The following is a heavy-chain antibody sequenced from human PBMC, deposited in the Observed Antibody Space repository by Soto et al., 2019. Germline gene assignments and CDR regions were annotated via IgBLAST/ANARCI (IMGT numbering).Heavy chain of an antibody. CDR1: GYPVTAYY. J-gene: IGHJ3*02. V-gene: IGHV1-2*02. CDR2: INPATGAA. Sequence: QLHLVQSGAVVKKPGASVTVSCSASGYPVTAYYMHWVRQAPGRGLEWMGGINPATGAAKYTQTCRGGVTLTRDTSTMTVFMELSGLTSEDTAVFYCARGGGVGVAGSAAFDMWGQGTLVTVSS. CDR3: ARGGGVGVAGSAAFDM. D-gene: IGHD3-3*01.